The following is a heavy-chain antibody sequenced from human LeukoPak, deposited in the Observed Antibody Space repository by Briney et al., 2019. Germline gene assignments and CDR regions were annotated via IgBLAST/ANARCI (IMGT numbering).Heavy chain of an antibody. CDR2: IKSRTDSGTT. V-gene: IGHV3-15*01. CDR3: TTDRHSYGLLIDY. D-gene: IGHD5-18*01. Sequence: GGPLRLSCAASGFTFSNAWVIWVRQAPGKGLEWVGRIKSRTDSGTTNYAAPVKGRFTITRKDSKNTLYLQMNSLKTEDTAVYYCTTDRHSYGLLIDYWGQGTLVTVSS. J-gene: IGHJ4*02. CDR1: GFTFSNAW.